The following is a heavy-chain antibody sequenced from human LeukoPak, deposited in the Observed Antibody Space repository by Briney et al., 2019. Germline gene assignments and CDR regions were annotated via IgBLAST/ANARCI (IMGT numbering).Heavy chain of an antibody. V-gene: IGHV4-34*01. CDR2: INHSGST. J-gene: IGHJ4*02. D-gene: IGHD6-6*01. Sequence: SETLSLTCAVYGGSFSGYYWIWIRQPPGKGLEGIGEINHSGSTNYNPSLKSLVTISVATSKNQFSLKLSSVPPAAPAASYCARGGAEPLVPAPATYDYWGPRTLVTVST. CDR1: GGSFSGYY. CDR3: ARGGAEPLVPAPATYDY.